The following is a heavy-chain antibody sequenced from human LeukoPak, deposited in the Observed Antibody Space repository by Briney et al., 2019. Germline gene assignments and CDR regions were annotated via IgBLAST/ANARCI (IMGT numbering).Heavy chain of an antibody. CDR3: TRGTDAYKIRF. D-gene: IGHD5-24*01. Sequence: PSETLSLTCTVSGGTISSGGYYWSWIRQHPGKGLERIGLLHPDGNVYYNAYLSSRVTISVDTSKNQVSLKLTSVTAADAAVYYCTRGTDAYKIRFWGQGTLVTVSS. J-gene: IGHJ4*02. CDR1: GGTISSGGYY. V-gene: IGHV4-61*08. CDR2: LHPDGNV.